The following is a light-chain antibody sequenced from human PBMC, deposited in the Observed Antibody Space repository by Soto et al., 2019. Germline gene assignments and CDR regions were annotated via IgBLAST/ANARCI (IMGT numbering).Light chain of an antibody. J-gene: IGKJ5*01. Sequence: DIQMTQSPSALSASVGVRVTITCQASQDISDVLNWYQQQPGKAPKVLIYDASKLQTGVPSRFSGRGSGKDFTFTISSLQPDDSGTYYCQQFYDLPITFGQGTLLEIK. CDR1: QDISDV. V-gene: IGKV1-33*01. CDR2: DAS. CDR3: QQFYDLPIT.